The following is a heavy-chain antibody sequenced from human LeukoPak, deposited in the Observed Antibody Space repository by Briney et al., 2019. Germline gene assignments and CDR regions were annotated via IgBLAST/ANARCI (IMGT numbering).Heavy chain of an antibody. Sequence: GGSLRLSCATSGFSFSSYAMSWVRQAPGKGLEWVSAIAGSSVAAGRSSTYYADSVTGRFTISRDNSRNTLYLQMNSLRAEDTAVYYCAKGDYYDLDYWGQGTLVTVSS. D-gene: IGHD3-22*01. CDR1: GFSFSSYA. CDR3: AKGDYYDLDY. V-gene: IGHV3-23*01. J-gene: IGHJ4*02. CDR2: IAGSSVAAGRSST.